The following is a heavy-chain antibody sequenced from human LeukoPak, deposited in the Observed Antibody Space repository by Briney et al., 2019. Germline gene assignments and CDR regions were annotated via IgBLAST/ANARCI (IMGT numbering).Heavy chain of an antibody. CDR1: GFTFRSYS. V-gene: IGHV3-21*01. CDR3: ARAPTVLVGYCSSSSCQADY. D-gene: IGHD2-2*01. CDR2: IDPSSTYI. J-gene: IGHJ4*02. Sequence: GGSLRLSRAATGFTFRSYSMNWVRQAPGKGREWVSAIDPSSTYIYYADSVKGRFTISRDNAENSLYLQMNSLRVEDTAVYYCARAPTVLVGYCSSSSCQADYWGQGTLVTVSS.